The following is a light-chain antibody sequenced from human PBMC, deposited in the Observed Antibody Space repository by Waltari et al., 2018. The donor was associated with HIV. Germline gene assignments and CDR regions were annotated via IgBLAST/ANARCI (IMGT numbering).Light chain of an antibody. J-gene: IGLJ2*01. V-gene: IGLV1-51*01. CDR2: DND. Sequence: QSVLTQPPSVSAAPGQKVTISCSGSTSNIGDNYVYWYQQLPGTAPKLLIYDNDKRPSGIPDRVSGSKSGTSATLGISGLQTGDEADYYCGTWDASLSAVVFGGGTKLTVL. CDR3: GTWDASLSAVV. CDR1: TSNIGDNY.